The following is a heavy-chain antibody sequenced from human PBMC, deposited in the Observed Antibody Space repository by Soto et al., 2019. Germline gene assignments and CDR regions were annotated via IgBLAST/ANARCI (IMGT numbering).Heavy chain of an antibody. CDR1: GFTFSSYA. CDR3: AREQTPLLRYFDWLLPTDAFDI. V-gene: IGHV3-30-3*01. J-gene: IGHJ3*02. CDR2: ISYDGSNK. D-gene: IGHD3-9*01. Sequence: GGSLRLSCAASGFTFSSYAMHWVRQAPGKGLEWVAVISYDGSNKYYADSVKGRFTISRDNSKNTLYLQMNSLRAEDTAVYYCAREQTPLLRYFDWLLPTDAFDIWGQGTMVTVSS.